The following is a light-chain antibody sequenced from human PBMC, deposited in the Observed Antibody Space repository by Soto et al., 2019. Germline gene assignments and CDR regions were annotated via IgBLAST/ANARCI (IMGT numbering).Light chain of an antibody. J-gene: IGKJ2*01. Sequence: DIQMTQSPSTLSASVGERVTITCRASQSISSWLAWYQQKPGKAPTLLIYKAYSLESGVPSRFSGSGSATEFTLTISSLQPDDFATYYCQQYNSYPYTFGQGTKLEIK. V-gene: IGKV1-5*03. CDR2: KAY. CDR3: QQYNSYPYT. CDR1: QSISSW.